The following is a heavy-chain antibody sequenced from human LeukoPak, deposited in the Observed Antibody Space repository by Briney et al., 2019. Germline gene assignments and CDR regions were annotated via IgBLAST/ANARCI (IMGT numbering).Heavy chain of an antibody. V-gene: IGHV3-23*01. Sequence: GGSLRLSCAASGFTFSSYAMSWVRQAPGKGLEWVSAISGSGGSTYYADSVKGRFTISRDNSKNTLYLQMNSLRAEDTAVYYCAKDKEPSSITVVVIAFDIWGQGTMVTVSS. CDR2: ISGSGGST. D-gene: IGHD3-22*01. J-gene: IGHJ3*02. CDR1: GFTFSSYA. CDR3: AKDKEPSSITVVVIAFDI.